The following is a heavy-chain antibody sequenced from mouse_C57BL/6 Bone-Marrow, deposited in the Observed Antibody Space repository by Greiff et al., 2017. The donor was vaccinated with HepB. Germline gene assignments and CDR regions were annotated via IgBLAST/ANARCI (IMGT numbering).Heavy chain of an antibody. J-gene: IGHJ4*01. D-gene: IGHD2-5*01. CDR1: GYTFTGYW. CDR2: ILPGSGST. Sequence: SGAELMKPGASVKLSCKATGYTFTGYWIEWVKQRPGHGLEWIGEILPGSGSTNYNEKFKGKATFTADTSSNTAYMQLSSLTTEDSAIYYCARPPYYSNYSYYAMDYWGQGTSVTVSS. CDR3: ARPPYYSNYSYYAMDY. V-gene: IGHV1-9*01.